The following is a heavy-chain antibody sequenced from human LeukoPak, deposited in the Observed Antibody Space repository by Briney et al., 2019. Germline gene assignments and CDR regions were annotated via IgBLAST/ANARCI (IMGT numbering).Heavy chain of an antibody. D-gene: IGHD1-1*01. CDR2: MNPNSGNT. J-gene: IGHJ4*02. CDR1: GFTFTSHD. CDR3: ARHEGDPGTVKVTPLDY. V-gene: IGHV1-8*01. Sequence: ASVKVSCKASGFTFTSHDYNWVRQATGQGLEWMGWMNPNSGNTGYAQKFQGRVTMTRDTSITTVYMELSSLTSEDTAVYYCARHEGDPGTVKVTPLDYWGQGTLVTVSS.